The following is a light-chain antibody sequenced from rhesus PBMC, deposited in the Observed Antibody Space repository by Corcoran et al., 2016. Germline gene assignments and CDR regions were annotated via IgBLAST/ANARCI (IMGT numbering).Light chain of an antibody. CDR1: QGISSY. CDR3: QQHNSYPLT. V-gene: IGKV1-25*01. Sequence: DIQMTQSPSSLSASVGDTVTITCRASQGISSYLAWYQQLPGKAPRLLIYKASTLQSGVPSRFSGSGSWTDFTLPISSLQPEDFATYYCQQHNSYPLTFGGGTKVEIK. J-gene: IGKJ4*01. CDR2: KAS.